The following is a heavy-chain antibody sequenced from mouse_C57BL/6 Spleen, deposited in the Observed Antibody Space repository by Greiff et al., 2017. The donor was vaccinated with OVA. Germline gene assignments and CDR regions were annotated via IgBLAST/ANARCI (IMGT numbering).Heavy chain of an antibody. CDR1: GYTFTDYN. CDR2: INPNNGGT. V-gene: IGHV1-22*01. J-gene: IGHJ1*03. Sequence: EVQLQESGPELVKPGASVKMSCKASGYTFTDYNMHWVKQSHGKSLEWIGYINPNNGGTSYNQKFKGKATLTVNKTSGTAYMELRSLTSEDSAVYYCARSPIYYGSSYVWYFDVWGTGTTVTVSS. CDR3: ARSPIYYGSSYVWYFDV. D-gene: IGHD1-1*01.